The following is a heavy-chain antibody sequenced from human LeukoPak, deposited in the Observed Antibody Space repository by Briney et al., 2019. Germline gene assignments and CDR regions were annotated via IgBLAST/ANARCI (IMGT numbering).Heavy chain of an antibody. V-gene: IGHV3-43*02. CDR1: GLPTADFA. CDR3: ARESGKFDY. Sequence: GGTLRLSCVASGLPTADFAMHWVRQAPGKGLEWVSLITVNGVSTFYTASAKGRFSISRTNSKNSLYLEMTSLRTEDPPWYYCARESGKFDYWGQGTPVAVS. J-gene: IGHJ4*02. CDR2: ITVNGVST.